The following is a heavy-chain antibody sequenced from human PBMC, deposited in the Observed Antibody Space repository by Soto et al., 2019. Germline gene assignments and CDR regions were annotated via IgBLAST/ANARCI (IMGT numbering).Heavy chain of an antibody. CDR2: INHSGGT. D-gene: IGHD3-22*01. CDR1: GGSFSAYY. CDR3: ARGSVDTVDSSGLYEY. V-gene: IGHV4-34*01. J-gene: IGHJ4*02. Sequence: SETLSLTCAVYGGSFSAYYWRWIRRPPGKGLEWIGEINHSGGTSYNPSLKSRVTISVDTSKSQFSLKLTSVTAADRAVYYCARGSVDTVDSSGLYEYWGQGTPVTVSS.